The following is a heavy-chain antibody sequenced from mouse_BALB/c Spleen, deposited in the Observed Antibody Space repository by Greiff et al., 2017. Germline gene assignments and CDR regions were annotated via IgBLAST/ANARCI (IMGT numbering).Heavy chain of an antibody. CDR2: INSNGGST. D-gene: IGHD1-1*01. Sequence: EVKVVESGGGLVQPGGSLKLSCAASGFTFSSYGMSWVRQTPDKRLELVATINSNGGSTYYPDSVKGRFTISRDNAKNTLYLQMSSLKSEDTAMYYCAREGYYGSSLWYFDVWGAGTTVTVSS. J-gene: IGHJ1*01. CDR3: AREGYYGSSLWYFDV. CDR1: GFTFSSYG. V-gene: IGHV5-6-3*01.